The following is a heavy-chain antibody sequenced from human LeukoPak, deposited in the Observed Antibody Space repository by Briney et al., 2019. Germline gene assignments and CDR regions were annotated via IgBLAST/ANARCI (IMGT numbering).Heavy chain of an antibody. V-gene: IGHV3-53*01. J-gene: IGHJ4*02. CDR1: GFTVSSNY. CDR2: IYSGGTT. D-gene: IGHD3-10*01. Sequence: GGSLRLSCAASGFTVSSNYMSWVSQAPGKGLEWVSVIYSGGTTYYRDSVKGRFTISRDNSKNTLYLQMNSLRAEDTAVYYCARDFSGALWFGEPRGQGTLVTVSS. CDR3: ARDFSGALWFGEP.